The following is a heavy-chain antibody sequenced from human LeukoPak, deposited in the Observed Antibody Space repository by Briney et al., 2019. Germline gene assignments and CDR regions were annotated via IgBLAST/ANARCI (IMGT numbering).Heavy chain of an antibody. CDR1: GFTFSSYA. Sequence: GGSLRLSCVASGFTFSSYAMNWVRQAPGKGLQWVSTISGSGGSIDYADSVKGRFTISRDNSKNTLFLQMNSLRAEDTAVYYCAPLGAGYYLHPSDYWGQGTLVAVSS. J-gene: IGHJ4*02. D-gene: IGHD3-9*01. CDR3: APLGAGYYLHPSDY. V-gene: IGHV3-23*01. CDR2: ISGSGGSI.